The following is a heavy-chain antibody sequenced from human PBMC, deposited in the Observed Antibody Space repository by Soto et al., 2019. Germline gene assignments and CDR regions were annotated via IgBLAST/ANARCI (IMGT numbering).Heavy chain of an antibody. D-gene: IGHD3-22*01. Sequence: QVQLVQSGAEVKKPGASVKVSCKASGYTFSSYAITWVRQAPVQGLEWMGWISAHNGNTNYAQNFQGRVTMTTDTSTSTAYMELRSLRSDDTAVYYCARDPRVYYDSSGYYWVYWGQGTLVTVSS. CDR2: ISAHNGNT. J-gene: IGHJ4*02. V-gene: IGHV1-18*01. CDR1: GYTFSSYA. CDR3: ARDPRVYYDSSGYYWVY.